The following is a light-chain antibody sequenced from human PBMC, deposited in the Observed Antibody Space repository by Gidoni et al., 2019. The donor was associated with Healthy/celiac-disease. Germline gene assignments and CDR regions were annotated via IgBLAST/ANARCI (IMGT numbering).Light chain of an antibody. V-gene: IGKV1-5*03. J-gene: IGKJ1*01. CDR2: QAS. Sequence: DIQMTQSPSTLSASVGDRVTITCRASQSINKWWAWYQQRPGKAPRILIYQASSLESGVPSRFSGSGSGTEFTLTISSLQPDDFATYYCQYRRAFGQGTKVEIK. CDR3: QYRRA. CDR1: QSINKW.